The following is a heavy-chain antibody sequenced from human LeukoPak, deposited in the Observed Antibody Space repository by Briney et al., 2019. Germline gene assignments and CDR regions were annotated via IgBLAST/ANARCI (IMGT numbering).Heavy chain of an antibody. V-gene: IGHV4-39*07. CDR1: GGSTSTSTSY. CDR2: IHYSGST. D-gene: IGHD6-6*01. Sequence: SETLSLTCSVSGGSTSTSTSYWGWNRQRPGKGLEWIVSIHYSGSTYKNPSLKSRVTISMDTSKSQFSLKVTSLTAADSAVYYCARESSSSRYFMDVWGRGTTVTVSS. CDR3: ARESSSSRYFMDV. J-gene: IGHJ6*03.